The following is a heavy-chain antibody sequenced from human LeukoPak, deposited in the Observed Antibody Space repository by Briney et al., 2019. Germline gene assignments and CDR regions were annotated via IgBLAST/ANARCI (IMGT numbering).Heavy chain of an antibody. CDR2: ISGSGGST. J-gene: IGHJ4*02. V-gene: IGHV3-23*01. D-gene: IGHD6-19*01. CDR3: AKVGSGWFDYFDY. CDR1: GFTFSSYS. Sequence: GGSLRLSCAASGFTFSSYSMNWVRQAPGKGLEWVSAISGSGGSTYYADSVKGRFTISRDNSKNTLYLQMNSLRAEDTAVYYCAKVGSGWFDYFDYWGQGTLVTVSS.